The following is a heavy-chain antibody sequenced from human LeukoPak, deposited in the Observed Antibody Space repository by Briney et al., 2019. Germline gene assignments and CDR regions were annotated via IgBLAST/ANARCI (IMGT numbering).Heavy chain of an antibody. V-gene: IGHV4-59*08. CDR2: VYNSGDT. J-gene: IGHJ2*01. D-gene: IGHD3-16*01. CDR3: ARLKLGAYFDL. CDR1: GGSTSSDY. Sequence: SETLSLTCTVSGGSTSSDYWSWIRQSPGKGLEWVGYVYNSGDTGKNPSLKSRVTILLDTSKNQCSLKLTSVSAADTAVYYCARLKLGAYFDLWGRSTLVTVSS.